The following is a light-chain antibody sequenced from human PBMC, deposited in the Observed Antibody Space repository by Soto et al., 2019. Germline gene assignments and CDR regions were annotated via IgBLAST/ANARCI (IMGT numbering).Light chain of an antibody. CDR1: QTINNW. CDR3: QHYNSYSEA. Sequence: DIQMTQSPSTLSASVGDTVTITCRASQTINNWLAWYQQKPGKAPKFLIYKVSTLEDGVPSRFSGSASGTEFTLTISSLQPDDFATYYCQHYNSYSEAFGQGTKVDIK. V-gene: IGKV1-5*03. CDR2: KVS. J-gene: IGKJ1*01.